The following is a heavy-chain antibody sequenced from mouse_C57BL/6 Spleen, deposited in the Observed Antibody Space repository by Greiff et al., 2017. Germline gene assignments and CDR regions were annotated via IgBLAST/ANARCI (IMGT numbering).Heavy chain of an antibody. CDR1: GFTFSSYA. J-gene: IGHJ2*01. Sequence: DVMLVESGGGLVKPGGSLKLSCAASGFTFSSYAMSWVRQTPEKRLEWVATISDGGSYTYYPDNVKGRFTISRDNAKNNLYLQMSHLKSEDTAMYYCAKEDYGSSEYFDYWGQGTTLTVSS. V-gene: IGHV5-4*01. CDR3: AKEDYGSSEYFDY. D-gene: IGHD1-1*01. CDR2: ISDGGSYT.